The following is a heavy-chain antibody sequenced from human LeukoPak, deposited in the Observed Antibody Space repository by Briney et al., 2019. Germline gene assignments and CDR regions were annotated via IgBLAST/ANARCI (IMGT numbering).Heavy chain of an antibody. CDR1: GYTFTSYG. D-gene: IGHD2-2*01. CDR2: ISTYNGYT. J-gene: IGHJ4*02. Sequence: ASVKVSCKASGYTFTSYGISWVRQAPGQGLEWMGWISTYNGYTNYAQKLQGRATMTTDTSTSTAYMELRSLRSDDTAVYYCAREYPNLYQLRAYYFDYWGQGTLVTVSS. CDR3: AREYPNLYQLRAYYFDY. V-gene: IGHV1-18*01.